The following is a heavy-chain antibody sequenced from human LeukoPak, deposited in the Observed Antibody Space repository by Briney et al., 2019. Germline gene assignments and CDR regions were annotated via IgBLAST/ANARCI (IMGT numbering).Heavy chain of an antibody. D-gene: IGHD3-10*01. Sequence: SETLSLTCTVSGGSVSSYYWSWIRQPAGKGLEWIGRIYTSGSTNYNPSLKSRVTMSVDTSKNQFSLKLSSATAADTAVYYCARGRITMVRGAPLWFDPWGQGTLVTVSS. CDR3: ARGRITMVRGAPLWFDP. CDR2: IYTSGST. J-gene: IGHJ5*02. V-gene: IGHV4-4*07. CDR1: GGSVSSYY.